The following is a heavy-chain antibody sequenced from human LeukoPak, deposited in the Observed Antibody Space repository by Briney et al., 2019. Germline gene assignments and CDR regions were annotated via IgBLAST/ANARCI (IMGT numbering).Heavy chain of an antibody. CDR3: ARIITMIVVAGGY. J-gene: IGHJ4*02. V-gene: IGHV3-30*02. CDR1: GFTFSSYG. Sequence: GGSLRLSCAASGFTFSSYGMHWVRQAPGKGLEWVAFIRYDGSNKYYADSVKGRFTISRDNSKNTLYLQVNSLRAEDTAVYYCARIITMIVVAGGYWGQGTLVTVSS. D-gene: IGHD3-22*01. CDR2: IRYDGSNK.